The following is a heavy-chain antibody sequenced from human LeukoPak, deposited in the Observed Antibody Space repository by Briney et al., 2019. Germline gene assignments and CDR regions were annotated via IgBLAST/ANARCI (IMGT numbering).Heavy chain of an antibody. J-gene: IGHJ4*02. CDR3: ARRGKAHEYSSSSTYFDY. Sequence: GESLKISCKGSGYSFINYWIGWVRQMPGKGLEWMGIIYPGDSDTRYSPSFQGQVTISADKSISTAYLQWSSLKASDTAMYYCARRGKAHEYSSSSTYFDYWGQGTLVTVSS. V-gene: IGHV5-51*01. CDR1: GYSFINYW. D-gene: IGHD6-6*01. CDR2: IYPGDSDT.